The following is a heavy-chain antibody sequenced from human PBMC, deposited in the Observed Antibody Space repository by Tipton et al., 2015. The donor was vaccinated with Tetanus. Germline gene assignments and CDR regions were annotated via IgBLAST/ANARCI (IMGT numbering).Heavy chain of an antibody. CDR3: ARPEASGRARGFDI. CDR1: GGSINSTDDY. D-gene: IGHD3-10*01. Sequence: LRLSCSVSGGSINSTDDYWSWVRQAPGKGLEWIGYIYYSGSAYYNPSLKGRVTISGDTSKNLFSLTSVTASDTAVYYCARPEASGRARGFDIWGQGTKVTVSP. V-gene: IGHV4-30-4*01. J-gene: IGHJ3*02. CDR2: IYYSGSA.